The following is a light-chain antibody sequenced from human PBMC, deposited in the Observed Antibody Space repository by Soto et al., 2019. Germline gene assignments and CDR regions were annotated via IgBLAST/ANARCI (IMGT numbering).Light chain of an antibody. J-gene: IGKJ5*01. CDR1: QTVRTY. Sequence: DIQMTQSPSSLSASVGDRITIRCRASQTVRTYLNWYQQKPGKAPIXLIYAASSLPSAVPPRFTGAGSGTDLTLTISSLQPEDGGTYDGQQTYSTPITFGQGTRLEIK. CDR2: AAS. CDR3: QQTYSTPIT. V-gene: IGKV1-39*01.